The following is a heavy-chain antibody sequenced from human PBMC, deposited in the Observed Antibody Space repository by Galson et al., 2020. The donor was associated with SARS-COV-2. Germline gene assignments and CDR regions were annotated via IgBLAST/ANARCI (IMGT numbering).Heavy chain of an antibody. D-gene: IGHD3-22*01. J-gene: IGHJ4*02. CDR1: GFTFNSYA. V-gene: IGHV3-23*01. CDR2: ISGSGGST. CDR3: AVYYYDSSGYLISDY. Sequence: GGSLRLSCAASGFTFNSYAMSWVRQAPGKGLEWVSAISGSGGSTYYADSVKGRFTISRDNSKNKLYLQMNSLRAEDTAVYYCAVYYYDSSGYLISDYWGQGTLVTVSS.